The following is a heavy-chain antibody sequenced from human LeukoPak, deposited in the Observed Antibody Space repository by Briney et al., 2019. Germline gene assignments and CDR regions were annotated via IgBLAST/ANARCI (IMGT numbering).Heavy chain of an antibody. CDR1: GYTFTSYY. CDR2: INPSGGST. V-gene: IGHV1-46*01. Sequence: ASVKVSCKASGYTFTSYYMHWVRQAPGQGLEWMGIINPSGGSTSYAQKFQGRVTMTRKATASTVYMEVCSLRSEDTAVYYCARALGGATRLPFDYWGQGTLVTVSS. D-gene: IGHD5-12*01. J-gene: IGHJ4*02. CDR3: ARALGGATRLPFDY.